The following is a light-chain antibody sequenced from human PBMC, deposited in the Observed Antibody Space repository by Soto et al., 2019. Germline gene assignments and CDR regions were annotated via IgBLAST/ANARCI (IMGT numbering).Light chain of an antibody. J-gene: IGLJ1*01. V-gene: IGLV1-40*01. CDR3: QSYDSSLSGSEV. Sequence: VLTQPPSVSGAPGQRVTISCTGSSSNIGAGHDVHWYQHLPGTAPKLLIYGNGNRPSGVPDRFSGSKSGTSASLAITGLQTEDGADYYCQSYDSSLSGSEVFGTGTKVTVL. CDR2: GNG. CDR1: SSNIGAGHD.